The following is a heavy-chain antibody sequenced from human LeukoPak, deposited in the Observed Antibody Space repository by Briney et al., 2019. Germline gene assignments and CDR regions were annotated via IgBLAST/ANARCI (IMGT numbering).Heavy chain of an antibody. CDR1: GASISSYY. Sequence: SETLSLTCTVSGASISSYYWSWVRQPPGKGLEWIAYIYYSGSTNFNPSLKSGVTITLDPSKNQFSLKLSSVTAADTAVYYCARHGEGGNYYYYYMDVWGKGTTVTVSS. V-gene: IGHV4-59*08. J-gene: IGHJ6*03. D-gene: IGHD7-27*01. CDR2: IYYSGST. CDR3: ARHGEGGNYYYYYMDV.